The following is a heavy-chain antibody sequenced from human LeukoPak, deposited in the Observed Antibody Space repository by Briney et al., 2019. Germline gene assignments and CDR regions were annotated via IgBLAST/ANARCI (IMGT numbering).Heavy chain of an antibody. Sequence: GGSLRLPCTASGFTLCRYGMHWARHAPGKGLEWEADIWYDGSNKYYADSVKGRFTISRDNSKNTLYLQMNSLRAEDTAVYYCARVLKGYCSSTSCYALGYWGQGTLVTVSS. CDR2: IWYDGSNK. V-gene: IGHV3-33*01. CDR3: ARVLKGYCSSTSCYALGY. J-gene: IGHJ4*02. CDR1: GFTLCRYG. D-gene: IGHD2-2*01.